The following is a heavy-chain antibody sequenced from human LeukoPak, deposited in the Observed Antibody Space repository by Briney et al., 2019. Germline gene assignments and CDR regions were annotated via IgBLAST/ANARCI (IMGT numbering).Heavy chain of an antibody. D-gene: IGHD4-17*01. CDR3: ARLGLTVTSDIDW. Sequence: SVKVSCKASGYTFTGYYMHWVRQAPGQGLEWMGWINPNSGGTNYAQKFQGRVTMTKDTSISTAYMELSRLRSDDTAVYYCARLGLTVTSDIDWWGQGTLVTVSS. CDR2: INPNSGGT. CDR1: GYTFTGYY. V-gene: IGHV1-2*02. J-gene: IGHJ4*02.